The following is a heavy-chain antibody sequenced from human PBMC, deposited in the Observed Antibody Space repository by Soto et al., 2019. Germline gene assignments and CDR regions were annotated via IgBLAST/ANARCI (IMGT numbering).Heavy chain of an antibody. V-gene: IGHV4-39*01. J-gene: IGHJ4*02. Sequence: QLHLQDSGPGLVKPWETLSLTCTVSGGSISSGGHYWGWIRQPPGKGLEWIGNIYYRGNTYYNPSLRGRVTLSVDTSKNQFSLKVTSLTVADTAVYYCARHRDTSRRYLIPDYWGQGILVTVST. D-gene: IGHD6-13*01. CDR2: IYYRGNT. CDR3: ARHRDTSRRYLIPDY. CDR1: GGSISSGGHY.